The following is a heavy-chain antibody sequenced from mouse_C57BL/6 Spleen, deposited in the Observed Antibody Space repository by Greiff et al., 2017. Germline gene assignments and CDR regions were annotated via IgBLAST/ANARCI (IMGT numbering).Heavy chain of an antibody. Sequence: QVQLQQPGAELVRPGSSVKLSCKASGYTFTSYWMHWVKQRPIQGLEWIGNIDPSDSGTHYNQKFKDKATLTVDKSSSTAYMQLSSLTSEDSAVYDSARNGHDWDLFAYWGQGTLVTVSA. CDR3: ARNGHDWDLFAY. V-gene: IGHV1-52*01. CDR2: IDPSDSGT. CDR1: GYTFTSYW. D-gene: IGHD4-1*01. J-gene: IGHJ3*01.